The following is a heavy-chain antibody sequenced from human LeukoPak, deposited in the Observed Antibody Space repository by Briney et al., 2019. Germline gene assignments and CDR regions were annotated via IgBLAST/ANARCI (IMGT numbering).Heavy chain of an antibody. CDR3: ARNLTICSGGSCYSYYFDY. J-gene: IGHJ4*02. CDR2: IYHSGST. V-gene: IGHV4-30-2*01. D-gene: IGHD2-15*01. CDR1: GGSISSGGYS. Sequence: SETLSLTCAVSGGSISSGGYSWSWIRQPPGKGLEWIGYIYHSGSTYYNPSLKSRVTISVDRSKNQFSLKLSSVTAADTAVYYCARNLTICSGGSCYSYYFDYWGQGTLVTVSS.